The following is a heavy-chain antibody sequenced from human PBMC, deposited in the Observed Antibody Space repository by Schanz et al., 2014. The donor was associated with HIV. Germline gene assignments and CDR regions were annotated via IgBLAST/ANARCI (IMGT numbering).Heavy chain of an antibody. J-gene: IGHJ2*01. D-gene: IGHD2-15*01. CDR1: GFTISSNY. CDR3: ALSRPSGYGGSWYFDL. V-gene: IGHV3-66*01. CDR2: VYIGDST. Sequence: VQLVESGGGVVQPGRSLRLSCAASGFTISSNYMSWVRQAPGKGLEWVSVVYIGDSTFYANSVKGRFTISRDDSKNTLSLQMNSLLAEDTAVYYCALSRPSGYGGSWYFDLWGRGTLVAVSS.